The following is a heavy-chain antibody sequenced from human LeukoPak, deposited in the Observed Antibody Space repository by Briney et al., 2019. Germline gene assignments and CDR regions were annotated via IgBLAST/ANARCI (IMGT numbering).Heavy chain of an antibody. CDR1: GYTFTGYY. Sequence: ASVKVSCRTSGYTFTGYYLQWVQQVPGQGLEWMGWINPNSGGTNYAQKFQGRVTMTRDTSISTAYMELSSLRSDDTAVYYCARDWGGAVAVSELHYWGQGTLVTV. V-gene: IGHV1-2*02. CDR2: INPNSGGT. D-gene: IGHD6-19*01. J-gene: IGHJ4*02. CDR3: ARDWGGAVAVSELHY.